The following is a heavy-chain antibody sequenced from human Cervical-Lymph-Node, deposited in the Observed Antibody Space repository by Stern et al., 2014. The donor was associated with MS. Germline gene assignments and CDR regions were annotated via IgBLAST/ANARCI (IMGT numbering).Heavy chain of an antibody. J-gene: IGHJ3*02. D-gene: IGHD1-1*01. CDR2: IYYSGST. Sequence: QVQLVESGPGLVKPSETLSLTCTVSGGSISSYYWSWIRQPPGKGLEWIGYIYYSGSTNYNPSLKGRVPISVNPPKTHFPRKLSSVTAADTAVYYCARLSPTERFGAFDIWGQGTMVTVSS. CDR3: ARLSPTERFGAFDI. CDR1: GGSISSYY. V-gene: IGHV4-59*08.